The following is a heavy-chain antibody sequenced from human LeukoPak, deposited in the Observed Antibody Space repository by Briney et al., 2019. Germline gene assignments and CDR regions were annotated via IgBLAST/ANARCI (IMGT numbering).Heavy chain of an antibody. Sequence: PSQTLSLTCTVSGGSISSGGYYWSWIRQHPGKGLEWIGYIYYSGSTYYNPSLKSRVTISVDTSKNQFSLKLSSVTAADTAVYYCARGARIAVAGTGEFDYCGQGTLVTVSS. D-gene: IGHD6-19*01. CDR3: ARGARIAVAGTGEFDY. CDR1: GGSISSGGYY. CDR2: IYYSGST. V-gene: IGHV4-31*03. J-gene: IGHJ4*02.